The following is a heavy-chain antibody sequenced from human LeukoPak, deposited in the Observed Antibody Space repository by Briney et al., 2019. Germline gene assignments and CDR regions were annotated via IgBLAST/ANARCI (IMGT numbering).Heavy chain of an antibody. V-gene: IGHV1-69*06. CDR2: IIPIFGTA. CDR1: GGTFSSYA. Sequence: SVKVSCKASGGTFSSYAISWVRQAPGQGLEWMGGIIPIFGTANYAQKFQGRVTITADKSTSTAYMELSSLRSEDTAVYYCARYIVSYPHDAFDIWGQGTMVTVSS. CDR3: ARYIVSYPHDAFDI. D-gene: IGHD1-26*01. J-gene: IGHJ3*02.